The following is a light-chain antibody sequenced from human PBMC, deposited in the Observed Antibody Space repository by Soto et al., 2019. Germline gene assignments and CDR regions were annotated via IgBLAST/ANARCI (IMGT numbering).Light chain of an antibody. CDR1: QRIATW. J-gene: IGKJ2*01. Sequence: DIPLTQSPSTLSASVGDRVTITCRASQRIATWLAWYQHQPGSAPKLLIYGAPTLQSGVPSRFSGSGSGAEFTLTIDNLQPEDFATYYCQHYGNSPYTFGQGTKLEI. CDR3: QHYGNSPYT. V-gene: IGKV1-5*01. CDR2: GAP.